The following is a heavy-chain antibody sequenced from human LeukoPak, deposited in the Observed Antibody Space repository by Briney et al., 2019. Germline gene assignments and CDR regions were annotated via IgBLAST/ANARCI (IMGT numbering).Heavy chain of an antibody. D-gene: IGHD1-26*01. CDR3: AREVSGGSYFDY. CDR2: INNVGSST. V-gene: IGHV3-74*01. Sequence: GGSLRLSCAASGFTFSSYWMHWVRQAPGKGLVWVSRINNVGSSTTYADSVKGRFTISRDNAKNTLYLQMNSLSAEDTAVYYCAREVSGGSYFDYWGQGTQVTVSS. J-gene: IGHJ4*02. CDR1: GFTFSSYW.